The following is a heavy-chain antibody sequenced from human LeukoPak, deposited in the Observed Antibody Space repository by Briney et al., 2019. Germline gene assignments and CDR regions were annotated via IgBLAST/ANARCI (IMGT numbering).Heavy chain of an antibody. CDR2: IYYSGST. D-gene: IGHD3-16*01. V-gene: IGHV4-39*01. J-gene: IGHJ5*02. Sequence: PSETLSLTCTVSGGSISSSSYYWGWIRQPPGKGLEWIGSIYYSGSTYYNPSLKSRDTISVDTSKNQFSLKLSSVTAADTAVYYCARQGPEAWYDYVWGSYTNWFDPWGQGTLVTVSS. CDR1: GGSISSSSYY. CDR3: ARQGPEAWYDYVWGSYTNWFDP.